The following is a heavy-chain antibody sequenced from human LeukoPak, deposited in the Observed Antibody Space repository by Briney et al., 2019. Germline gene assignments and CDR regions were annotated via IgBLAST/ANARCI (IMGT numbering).Heavy chain of an antibody. CDR2: ISYDGSNK. D-gene: IGHD2-21*01. J-gene: IGHJ4*02. Sequence: QPGRSLRLSCAASGFTFSSYAMHWVRQAPGKGLEWVAVISYDGSNKYYADSVKGRFTISRDNSKNTLYLQMNSLRAEDTAVYYCARGSGGIFFDYWGQGTLVTVSS. CDR3: ARGSGGIFFDY. V-gene: IGHV3-30*04. CDR1: GFTFSSYA.